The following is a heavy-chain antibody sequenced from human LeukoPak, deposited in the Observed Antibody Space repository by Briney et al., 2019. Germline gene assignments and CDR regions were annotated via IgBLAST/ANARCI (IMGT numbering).Heavy chain of an antibody. CDR2: IVVGSGNT. CDR3: AADPLYSNYRPGNY. D-gene: IGHD4-11*01. J-gene: IGHJ4*02. Sequence: SVQVSCKASGFTFTSSAVQWVRQARGHRLEWIGWIVVGSGNTNYAQKFQERVTITRDMSTSTAYMELSSLRSEDTAVYYCAADPLYSNYRPGNYWGQGTLVTVSS. V-gene: IGHV1-58*01. CDR1: GFTFTSSA.